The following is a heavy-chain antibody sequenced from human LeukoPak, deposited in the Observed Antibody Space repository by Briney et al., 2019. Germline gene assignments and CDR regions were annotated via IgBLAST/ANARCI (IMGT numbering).Heavy chain of an antibody. J-gene: IGHJ4*02. CDR2: INHSGST. D-gene: IGHD3-22*01. V-gene: IGHV4-34*01. CDR3: AGVRWLFGRSRLFEIDY. Sequence: SETLSLTCAVYGGSFSGYYRSWIRQPPGKGLEWIGEINHSGSTNYNPSLKSRVTISVDTSKNQFSLKLSSVTAADTAVYYCAGVRWLFGRSRLFEIDYWGQGTLVTVSS. CDR1: GGSFSGYY.